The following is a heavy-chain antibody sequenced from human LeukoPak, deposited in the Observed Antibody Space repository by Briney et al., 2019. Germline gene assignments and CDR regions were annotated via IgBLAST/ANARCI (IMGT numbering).Heavy chain of an antibody. CDR1: GYTFTSYG. V-gene: IGHV1-18*01. CDR2: ISAYNGNT. J-gene: IGHJ3*02. CDR3: ARAFVDTAMGPYAFDI. Sequence: VASVKVSCRASGYTFTSYGISWVRQAPGQGLEWMGWISAYNGNTNYAQKLQGRVTMTTDTSTSTAYMELRSLRSEDTAVYYCARAFVDTAMGPYAFDIWGQGTMVTVSS. D-gene: IGHD5-18*01.